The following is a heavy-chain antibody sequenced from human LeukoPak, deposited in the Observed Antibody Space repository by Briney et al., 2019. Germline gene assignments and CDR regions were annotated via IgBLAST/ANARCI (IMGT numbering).Heavy chain of an antibody. D-gene: IGHD1-14*01. Sequence: SETLSLTCTVSGGSISNYYWNWIRQSPGKGLEWIGYIYYTGNTNYNPSLESRVIISVDTSKNQFSLKLSSVTAADTAVYYCARKESRGNWFDPWGQGTLVTVSS. V-gene: IGHV4-59*01. CDR3: ARKESRGNWFDP. CDR1: GGSISNYY. J-gene: IGHJ5*02. CDR2: IYYTGNT.